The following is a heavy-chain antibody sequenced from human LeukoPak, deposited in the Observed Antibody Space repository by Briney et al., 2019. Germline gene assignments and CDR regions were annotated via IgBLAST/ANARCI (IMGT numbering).Heavy chain of an antibody. CDR3: ARYPPTEYYDFWSGYDAFDI. V-gene: IGHV4-39*07. D-gene: IGHD3-3*01. CDR1: GGSISSSTYY. CDR2: IYYSGTT. Sequence: SETLSLTCTVSGGSISSSTYYWGWIRQPPGKGLEWIGSIYYSGTTYYNPSLRGRVTISVDTSKNQFSLKLSSVTAADTAVYYCARYPPTEYYDFWSGYDAFDIWGQGTMVTVSS. J-gene: IGHJ3*02.